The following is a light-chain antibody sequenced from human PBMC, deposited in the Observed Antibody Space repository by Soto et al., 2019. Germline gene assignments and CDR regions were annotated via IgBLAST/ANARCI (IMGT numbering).Light chain of an antibody. CDR3: PQYPTYPPP. V-gene: IGKV1-5*01. Sequence: DSQMTQAPSTVAAAVGDGVGGSRRASQSISRDLAWYQQKSGKAPNLLIFDASRLESGVPSRFSGSGSRTEFTLTIRRLQPADFATHSCPQYPTYPPPFAQGTKVDIK. J-gene: IGKJ1*01. CDR2: DAS. CDR1: QSISRD.